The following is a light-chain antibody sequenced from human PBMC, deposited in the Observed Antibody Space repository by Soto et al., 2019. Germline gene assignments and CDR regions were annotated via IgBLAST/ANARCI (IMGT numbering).Light chain of an antibody. CDR3: SSYAGSNNFV. J-gene: IGLJ1*01. V-gene: IGLV2-8*01. CDR1: SSDVGGYNY. Sequence: QSVLTQPPSASGSPGQSVPISCTGTSSDVGGYNYVSWYQKHPGKAPKLMIYEVSERPSGVPDRFSGSKSSNTASLTVSGLQAEDEADYYCSSYAGSNNFVFGTGTKLTVL. CDR2: EVS.